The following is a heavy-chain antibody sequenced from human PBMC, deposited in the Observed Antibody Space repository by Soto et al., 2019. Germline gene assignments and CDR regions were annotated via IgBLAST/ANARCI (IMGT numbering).Heavy chain of an antibody. CDR2: IGGTGNTT. CDR3: PRIRPLLFVS. Sequence: VHLSESGGALVQPGVSLRLSCAASGFTFRVYAMSWFRQAPGGGLEWVSAIGGTGNTTYYADSVKGRFTIARDNSSDILYLQMTSLSVEDTAVYYCPRIRPLLFVSWGEGTLVSVSS. CDR1: GFTFRVYA. D-gene: IGHD2-15*01. V-gene: IGHV3-23*01. J-gene: IGHJ4*02.